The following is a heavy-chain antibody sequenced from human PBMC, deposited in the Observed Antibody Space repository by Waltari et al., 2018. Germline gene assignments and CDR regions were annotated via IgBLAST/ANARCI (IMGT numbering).Heavy chain of an antibody. Sequence: QLHLQESGPGLAKPSDNLSVTCSVSGGSITSNRNYWGWVRQPPGKGLEWTATISYSGATYNNPSLKSRVTISVDTSKNQFSLKLSSVTAADTAVYYCATYIGASIGTAAFDVWGQGTMVTVSS. V-gene: IGHV4-39*01. J-gene: IGHJ3*01. CDR3: ATYIGASIGTAAFDV. D-gene: IGHD3-16*01. CDR2: ISYSGAT. CDR1: GGSITSNRNY.